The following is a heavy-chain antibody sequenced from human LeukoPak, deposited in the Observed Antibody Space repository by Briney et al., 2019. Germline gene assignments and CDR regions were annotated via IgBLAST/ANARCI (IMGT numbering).Heavy chain of an antibody. J-gene: IGHJ4*02. Sequence: PGGSLGLSCAASGFTFSSYWMSWVRQAPGKGLEWVANIKQDGSEKYYVDSVKGRFTISRDNAKNSLYLQMNSLRAEDTAVYYCARNGDFWSGYHDYWGQGTLVTVSS. CDR1: GFTFSSYW. D-gene: IGHD3-3*01. CDR3: ARNGDFWSGYHDY. V-gene: IGHV3-7*01. CDR2: IKQDGSEK.